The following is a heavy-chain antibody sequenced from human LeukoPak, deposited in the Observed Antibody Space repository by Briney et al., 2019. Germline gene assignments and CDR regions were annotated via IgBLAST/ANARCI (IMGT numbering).Heavy chain of an antibody. Sequence: PGGSLRLSCAASGFTFSSYGMHWVRQAPGKGLEWVAVISYDGSNKYYADSVKGRFTISRDNSKNTLYLQMNSLRAEDTAVYYCAKLAGASTNWGQGPLVTVSS. J-gene: IGHJ4*02. D-gene: IGHD6-19*01. CDR2: ISYDGSNK. CDR3: AKLAGASTN. V-gene: IGHV3-30*18. CDR1: GFTFSSYG.